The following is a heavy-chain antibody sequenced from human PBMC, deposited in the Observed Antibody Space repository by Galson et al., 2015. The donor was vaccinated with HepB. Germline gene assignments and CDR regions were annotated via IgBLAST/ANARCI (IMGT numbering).Heavy chain of an antibody. J-gene: IGHJ4*02. CDR3: ARTASWAFDF. V-gene: IGHV1-3*01. D-gene: IGHD2-2*01. CDR1: GYTFAKYA. Sequence: SVKVSCKGSGYTFAKYALHWVRQAPGQRLQWMGWINAGTGNTKYSQKFQGRAIITRDTSPTTVYLDLSSLTSEDTAVYFCARTASWAFDFWGQGTLVTVSS. CDR2: INAGTGNT.